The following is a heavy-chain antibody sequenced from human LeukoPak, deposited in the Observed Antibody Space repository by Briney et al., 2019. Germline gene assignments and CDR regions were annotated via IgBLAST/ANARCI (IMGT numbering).Heavy chain of an antibody. J-gene: IGHJ3*02. V-gene: IGHV3-30-3*01. CDR3: ARETVAGDAFDI. Sequence: PGRSLRLSCAASGFTFSSCAMHWVRQAPGKGLEWVAVISSDGNNKYYADSVKGRFTISRDNSKNTPYLQMNSLRAEDTALYYCARETVAGDAFDIWGQGTMVTVSS. CDR1: GFTFSSCA. D-gene: IGHD6-19*01. CDR2: ISSDGNNK.